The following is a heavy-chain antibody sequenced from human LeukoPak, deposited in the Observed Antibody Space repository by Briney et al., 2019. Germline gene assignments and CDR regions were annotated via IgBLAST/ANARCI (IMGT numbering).Heavy chain of an antibody. Sequence: SETLSLTCTVSGYSINSGYYWDWIRQPPGKGLEWIGSIYHSGSTYYNPSLKGRVTISVDTSMNQFSLKLSSVTAADTAVYHCASLRERSYYARGFDYWGRGTLVTVSS. V-gene: IGHV4-38-2*02. CDR2: IYHSGST. CDR1: GYSINSGYY. J-gene: IGHJ4*02. D-gene: IGHD1-26*01. CDR3: ASLRERSYYARGFDY.